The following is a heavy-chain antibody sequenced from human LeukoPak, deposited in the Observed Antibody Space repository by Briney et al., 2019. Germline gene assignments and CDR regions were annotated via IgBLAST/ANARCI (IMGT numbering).Heavy chain of an antibody. Sequence: GGSLRLSCVASGFTFSSYAMSWVRQAQGQGLEWVSGLSGSGGSTYYADSVKGRFTISRDNSKNTLFLQMNSLRAEDTAVYYCAKETYSSGWYPYFDYWGQGTLVTVSS. J-gene: IGHJ4*02. CDR3: AKETYSSGWYPYFDY. V-gene: IGHV3-23*01. CDR1: GFTFSSYA. D-gene: IGHD6-19*01. CDR2: LSGSGGST.